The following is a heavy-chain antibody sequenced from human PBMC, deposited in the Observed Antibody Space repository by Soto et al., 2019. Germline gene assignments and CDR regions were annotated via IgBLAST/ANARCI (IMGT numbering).Heavy chain of an antibody. CDR1: GGTFGNSA. V-gene: IGHV1-69*12. CDR3: ATSYGSGYRAFDY. Sequence: QVQLVQSGAEVKKPGSSVTVSCKASGGTFGNSAISWVRQAPGQGLEWMGGIIPIFPTPDYAQKFQGRVTITADESTSTAYMVLSSLRSEDTAVYYCATSYGSGYRAFDYWGQGVLVTVSS. J-gene: IGHJ4*02. CDR2: IIPIFPTP. D-gene: IGHD3-10*01.